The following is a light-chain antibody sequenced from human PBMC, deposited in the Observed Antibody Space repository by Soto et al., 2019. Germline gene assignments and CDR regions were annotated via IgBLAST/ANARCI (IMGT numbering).Light chain of an antibody. J-gene: IGLJ2*01. CDR3: QYYDSSLSGSVV. CDR1: SSNIGAGYD. V-gene: IGLV1-40*01. CDR2: GNS. Sequence: QSVLTQPPSVSGAPGQRVTISCTGSSSNIGAGYDVHWYQQLPGTAPKLLIYGNSNRPSGVPDRFSGSKSGTSASLAITGLQAEDVSDYYCQYYDSSLSGSVVFGGGTNVTDL.